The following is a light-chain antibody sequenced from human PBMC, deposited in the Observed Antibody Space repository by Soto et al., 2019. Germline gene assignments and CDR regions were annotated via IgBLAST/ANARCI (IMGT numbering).Light chain of an antibody. CDR2: EVT. V-gene: IGLV2-8*01. CDR3: CSYAGSNNYHL. CDR1: SSDIGGYNY. Sequence: QSVLTQPPSASGSPGQSVTISCTGSSSDIGGYNYVSWYQQRPGKVPKLIIYEVTKRPSGVPDRFSGSKSGNTASLTVSGLQADDEADYYCCSYAGSNNYHLFGPGTKVTVL. J-gene: IGLJ1*01.